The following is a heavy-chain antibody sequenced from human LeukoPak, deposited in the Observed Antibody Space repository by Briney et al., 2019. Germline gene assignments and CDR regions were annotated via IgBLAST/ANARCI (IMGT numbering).Heavy chain of an antibody. CDR2: ISSSGSTI. CDR1: GFIFTYYF. V-gene: IGHV3-11*01. J-gene: IGHJ4*02. Sequence: GGSLRLSCAASGFIFTYYFMSWIRQAPGKGLEWVSYISSSGSTIYYADSVKGRFTISRDNAKNSLYLQMNSLRAEDTAVYYCARDNDYEEIDYWGQGTLVTVSS. D-gene: IGHD4-17*01. CDR3: ARDNDYEEIDY.